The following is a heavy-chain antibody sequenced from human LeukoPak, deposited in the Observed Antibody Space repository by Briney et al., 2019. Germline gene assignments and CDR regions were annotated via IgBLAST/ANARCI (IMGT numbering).Heavy chain of an antibody. J-gene: IGHJ4*02. CDR2: IYYSGST. Sequence: PSETLSLTCTVSGGSISSSSYYWGWIRQPPGKGLEWIGSIYYSGSTYYNPSLKSRVTISVDTSKNQFSLKLSSVTAADTAVYYCARVGGGIAAAIDYWGQGTLVTVSS. V-gene: IGHV4-39*07. D-gene: IGHD6-13*01. CDR3: ARVGGGIAAAIDY. CDR1: GGSISSSSYY.